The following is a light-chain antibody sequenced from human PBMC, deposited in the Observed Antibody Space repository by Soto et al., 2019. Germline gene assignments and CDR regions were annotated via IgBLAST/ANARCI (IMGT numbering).Light chain of an antibody. CDR2: DAS. Sequence: DIQMTQSPSSLSASVGDRVTITCQASHDITSYLNWYQHKPGKAPKLLIYDASILEAGVPSRFSGSGSGTEFSLTISSLQPDDFATYYCQQYNNNSWTFGQGTKVESK. V-gene: IGKV1-33*01. CDR1: HDITSY. J-gene: IGKJ1*01. CDR3: QQYNNNSWT.